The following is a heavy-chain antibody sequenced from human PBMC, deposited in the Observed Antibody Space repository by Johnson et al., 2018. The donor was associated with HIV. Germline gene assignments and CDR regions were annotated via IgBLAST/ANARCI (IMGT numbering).Heavy chain of an antibody. V-gene: IGHV3-7*05. J-gene: IGHJ3*02. D-gene: IGHD2-8*02. CDR2: IRQEGSEK. CDR3: ARGPSQLYWTDVAFDI. Sequence: MLLVESGGGLVQPGGSLRLSCAASGFTFSAYWMTWVRQAPGKGLEWVASIRQEGSEKYYVDSVKGRFTISRDNAKNSLYLQVNSLRAEDTAVYYCARGPSQLYWTDVAFDIWGQGTMVTVSS. CDR1: GFTFSAYW.